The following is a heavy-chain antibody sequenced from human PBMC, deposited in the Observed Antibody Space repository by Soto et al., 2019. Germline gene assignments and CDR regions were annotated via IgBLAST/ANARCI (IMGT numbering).Heavy chain of an antibody. CDR3: ARVDYGDYADYYYYGMDV. CDR2: IIPIFGTA. J-gene: IGHJ6*02. V-gene: IGHV1-69*06. D-gene: IGHD4-17*01. CDR1: GGTFSSYA. Sequence: QVQLVQSGAEVKKPGSSVKVSCKASGGTFSSYAISWVRQAPGQGLEWMGGIIPIFGTANYAQKVQGRVTICADKSTSTAYMELSSLRSEDTAVYYCARVDYGDYADYYYYGMDVWGQGTTVTVSS.